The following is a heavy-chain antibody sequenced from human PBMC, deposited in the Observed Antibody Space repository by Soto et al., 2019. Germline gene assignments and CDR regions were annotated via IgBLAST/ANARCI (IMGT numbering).Heavy chain of an antibody. Sequence: LRLSCAASGFIFSDSAIHWVRQASGKGLEWVGRIRSKAQNYATAYAASVKGRFTISRDDSKNTAYLQMNSLKIDDTAVYYCTKHSVDYWGQGTLVTVSS. V-gene: IGHV3-73*01. J-gene: IGHJ4*02. CDR3: TKHSVDY. CDR1: GFIFSDSA. CDR2: IRSKAQNYAT.